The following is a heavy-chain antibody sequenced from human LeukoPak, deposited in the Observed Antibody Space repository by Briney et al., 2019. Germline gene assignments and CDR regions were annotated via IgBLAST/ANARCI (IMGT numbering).Heavy chain of an antibody. CDR3: ARGWLQPYWYFDL. Sequence: GASVKVSCKASGYIFINYGITWVRQAPGQGLEWMGWISPYNGNADYAQKLQGRVTMTTDTSTTTAYMELRSLRSDDTAVYYRARGWLQPYWYFDLWGRGTLVTVSS. D-gene: IGHD5-24*01. CDR1: GYIFINYG. V-gene: IGHV1-18*01. J-gene: IGHJ2*01. CDR2: ISPYNGNA.